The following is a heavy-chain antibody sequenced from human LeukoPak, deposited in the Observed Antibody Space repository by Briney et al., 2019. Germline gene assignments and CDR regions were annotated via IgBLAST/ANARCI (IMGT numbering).Heavy chain of an antibody. V-gene: IGHV4-39*01. CDR1: GGSLSSSIYY. Sequence: SETLSLTCTVSGGSLSSSIYYWGWIRQPPGKGLEWIGSIYYSGSTYYNPSLKSRVTISVDTSKNQFSLKLSSVTAADMAVYYCARHRRSGDLLGYCSSTSCQGYWFDPWGQGTPVTVSS. J-gene: IGHJ5*02. D-gene: IGHD2-2*01. CDR3: ARHRRSGDLLGYCSSTSCQGYWFDP. CDR2: IYYSGST.